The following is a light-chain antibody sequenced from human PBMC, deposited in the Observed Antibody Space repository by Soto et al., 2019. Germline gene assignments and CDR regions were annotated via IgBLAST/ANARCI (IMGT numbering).Light chain of an antibody. CDR2: DNS. CDR3: QSYDSSLSGWV. V-gene: IGLV1-40*01. CDR1: SSNIGAGYD. Sequence: QSVLTQPPSVSGAPGQRVTISCTGSSSNIGAGYDVHWYQHLPGTAPKFLIYDNSNRPSGVPDRFSGSKSGTSASLAITGLQAEDEADYYCQSYDSSLSGWVFGGGTKVTVL. J-gene: IGLJ3*02.